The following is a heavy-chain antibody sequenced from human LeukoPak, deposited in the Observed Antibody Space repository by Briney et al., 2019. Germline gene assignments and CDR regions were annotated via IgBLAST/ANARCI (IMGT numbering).Heavy chain of an antibody. CDR3: ARRMKDSSGWYNWFDP. D-gene: IGHD6-19*01. Sequence: GESLKISCKGSGCSFPGYWIGWVRQMPGKGLEWMGIIYPGDSDTRYSPSFQGQVTISVDKSINTAYLQWSSLKASDTAIYYCARRMKDSSGWYNWFDPWGQGTLVTVSS. J-gene: IGHJ5*02. CDR1: GCSFPGYW. CDR2: IYPGDSDT. V-gene: IGHV5-51*01.